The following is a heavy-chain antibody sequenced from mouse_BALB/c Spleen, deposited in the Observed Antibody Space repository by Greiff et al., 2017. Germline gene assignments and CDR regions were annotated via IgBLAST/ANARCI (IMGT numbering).Heavy chain of an antibody. Sequence: ESGPGLVKPSQSLSLTCSVTGYSITSGYYWNWIRQFPGNKLEWMGYISYDGSNNYNPSLKNRISITRDTSKNQFFLKLNSVTTEDTATYYCARDGPITPYFDYWGQGTTLTVSS. CDR3: ARDGPITPYFDY. D-gene: IGHD1-2*01. V-gene: IGHV3-6*02. CDR2: ISYDGSN. J-gene: IGHJ2*01. CDR1: GYSITSGYY.